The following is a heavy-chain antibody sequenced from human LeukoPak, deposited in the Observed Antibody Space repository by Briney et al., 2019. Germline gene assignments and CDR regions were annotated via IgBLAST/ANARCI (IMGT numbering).Heavy chain of an antibody. CDR1: GFTFSSYS. Sequence: GGSLRLSCAASGFTFSSYSMNWVRQAPGKGLEWVSSISSSSSYIYYADSVKGRFTISRDNAKNSLYLQMNGLRAEDTAVYYCTTLAATVPFDYWGQGILVTVSS. CDR3: TTLAATVPFDY. J-gene: IGHJ4*02. D-gene: IGHD6-25*01. CDR2: ISSSSSYI. V-gene: IGHV3-21*01.